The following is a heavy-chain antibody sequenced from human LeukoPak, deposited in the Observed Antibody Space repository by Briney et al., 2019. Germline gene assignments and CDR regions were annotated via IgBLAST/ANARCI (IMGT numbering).Heavy chain of an antibody. CDR1: GYTFTTYY. CDR2: INPSGGST. Sequence: ASVKVSCKASGYTFTTYYMHWVRQAPGQGLEWMGIINPSGGSTSYAQKFQGRVTMTRDTSKSTVYMELSSLRAEDTAVYYCARDRVMGVDIVATFPFDYWSQGTLVTVSS. CDR3: ARDRVMGVDIVATFPFDY. J-gene: IGHJ4*02. D-gene: IGHD5-12*01. V-gene: IGHV1-46*01.